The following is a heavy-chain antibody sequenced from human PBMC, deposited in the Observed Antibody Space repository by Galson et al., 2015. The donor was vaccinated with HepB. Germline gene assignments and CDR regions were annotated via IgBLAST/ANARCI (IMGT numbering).Heavy chain of an antibody. CDR3: ARDDGGIGYCSSTSCYPTYPSQGDFDY. J-gene: IGHJ4*02. CDR2: ISAYNGNT. Sequence: SVKVSCKASGYTFTSYGISWVRQAPGQGLEWMGWISAYNGNTNYAQKLQGRVTMTTDTSTSTAYMELRSLRSDDTAVYYCARDDGGIGYCSSTSCYPTYPSQGDFDYWGQGTLVTVSS. CDR1: GYTFTSYG. V-gene: IGHV1-18*01. D-gene: IGHD2-2*01.